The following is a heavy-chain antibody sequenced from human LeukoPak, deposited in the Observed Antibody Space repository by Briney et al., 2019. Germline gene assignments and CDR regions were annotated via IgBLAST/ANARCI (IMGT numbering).Heavy chain of an antibody. CDR3: AKGEGYEFWDY. CDR1: GFTFSSYG. V-gene: IGHV3-30*18. Sequence: PGGSLRLSCAASGFTFSSYGMPWVRQAPGKGLEWVAVISYDGSNKYYADSVKGRFTISRDNSKNTLYLQMNSLRAEDTAVYYCAKGEGYEFWDYWGQGTLVTVSS. J-gene: IGHJ4*02. CDR2: ISYDGSNK. D-gene: IGHD2-2*01.